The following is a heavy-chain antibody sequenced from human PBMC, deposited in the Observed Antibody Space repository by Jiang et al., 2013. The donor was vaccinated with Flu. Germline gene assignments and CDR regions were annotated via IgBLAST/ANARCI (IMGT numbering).Heavy chain of an antibody. CDR1: GGSISSGSYY. D-gene: IGHD3-10*01. CDR2: IYTSGST. Sequence: GSGLVKPSQTLSLTCTVSGGSISSGSYYWSWIRQPAGKGLEWIGRIYTSGSTNYNPSLKSRVTISVDTSKNQFSLKLSSVTAADTAVYYCARGWFGELRMDVWGQGTTVTVSS. J-gene: IGHJ6*02. CDR3: ARGWFGELRMDV. V-gene: IGHV4-61*02.